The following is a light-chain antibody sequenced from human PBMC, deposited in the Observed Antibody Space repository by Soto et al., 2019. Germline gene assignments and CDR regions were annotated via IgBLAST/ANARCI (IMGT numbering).Light chain of an antibody. CDR1: SSDVGGYNY. CDR3: SSYAGSNNPVV. V-gene: IGLV2-8*01. CDR2: EAS. Sequence: QSALTQPPSASGSPGQSVTISCTGTSSDVGGYNYVSWYQQHPGKAPKLMIYEASKRPSGVPDRFSGSKSGNTASLTVSGLQAEDEADYYCSSYAGSNNPVVFGGGTKVTVL. J-gene: IGLJ2*01.